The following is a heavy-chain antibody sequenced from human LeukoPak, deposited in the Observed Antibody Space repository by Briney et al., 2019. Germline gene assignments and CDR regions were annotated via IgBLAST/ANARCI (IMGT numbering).Heavy chain of an antibody. CDR2: ISAYNGNT. CDR1: GYTFTSYG. D-gene: IGHD5-24*01. J-gene: IGHJ3*02. Sequence: ASVKVSCKASGYTFTSYGISWVRQAPGQGLEWMGWISAYNGNTNDAQKLQGRVTMTTDTSTSTVYMELSSLRSEDTAVYYCAILEMATVNDAFDIWGQGTMVTVSS. V-gene: IGHV1-18*01. CDR3: AILEMATVNDAFDI.